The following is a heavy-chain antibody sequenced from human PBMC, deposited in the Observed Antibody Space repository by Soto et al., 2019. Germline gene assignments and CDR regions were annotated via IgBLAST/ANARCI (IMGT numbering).Heavy chain of an antibody. V-gene: IGHV3-23*01. CDR1: GFTFSNYA. Sequence: GGSLRLSCAASGFTFSNYAMTWVRQAPGMGLEWVSSISGSGGSTYYADSVKGRFTISRDNSKDTVYLQMNSLRAEDTAVYYCARDLDGSGSYYNRPRYYYGMDVWGQGTTVTVSS. D-gene: IGHD3-10*01. J-gene: IGHJ6*02. CDR3: ARDLDGSGSYYNRPRYYYGMDV. CDR2: ISGSGGST.